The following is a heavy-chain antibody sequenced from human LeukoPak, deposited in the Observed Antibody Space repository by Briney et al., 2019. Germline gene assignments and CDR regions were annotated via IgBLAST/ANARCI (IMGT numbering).Heavy chain of an antibody. D-gene: IGHD2-2*01. J-gene: IGHJ4*02. Sequence: PSETLSLTCAVYGGSFSDYYGTCIRQPPGKGLEWIGEINHSGSTNYNPSLKSRVTISVDTSKNQFSLKLNSVTAADTAVYYCARGYCSSTSCYGGFDYWGQGTLVTVSS. CDR2: INHSGST. CDR1: GGSFSDYY. V-gene: IGHV4-34*01. CDR3: ARGYCSSTSCYGGFDY.